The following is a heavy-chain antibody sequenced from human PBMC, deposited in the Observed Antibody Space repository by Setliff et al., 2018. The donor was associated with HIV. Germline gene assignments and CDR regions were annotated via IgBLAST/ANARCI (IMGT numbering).Heavy chain of an antibody. J-gene: IGHJ4*02. CDR3: TTDPLPDY. Sequence: GGSLRLSCAASGFSFNNAWMSWVRQAPGKGLEWVGRIQSKTDGGTTDYAAPVKGRFIASRDDSKNTLYLQMNSLKTEDTAVYYCTTDPLPDYWGQGTLVTVSS. V-gene: IGHV3-15*01. CDR2: IQSKTDGGTT. CDR1: GFSFNNAW.